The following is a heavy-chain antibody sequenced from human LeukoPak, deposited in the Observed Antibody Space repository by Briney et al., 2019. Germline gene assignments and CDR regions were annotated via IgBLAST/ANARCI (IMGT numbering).Heavy chain of an antibody. CDR2: IWYDGSNK. J-gene: IGHJ4*02. Sequence: GGSLRLSCAASGFTFSSYGMRWVRQAPGEGLEWVAVIWYDGSNKYYADSVKGRFTISRDNSKNTLYLQMNSLRAEDTAVYYCAGEGWLQTNYYFDYWGQGTLVTVSS. D-gene: IGHD5-24*01. V-gene: IGHV3-33*01. CDR3: AGEGWLQTNYYFDY. CDR1: GFTFSSYG.